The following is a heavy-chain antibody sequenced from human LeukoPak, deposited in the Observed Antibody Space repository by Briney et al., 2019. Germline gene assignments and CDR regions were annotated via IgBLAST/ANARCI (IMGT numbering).Heavy chain of an antibody. J-gene: IGHJ4*02. V-gene: IGHV4-39*07. Sequence: SETLSLTCTVSGGSISSSSYYWGWIRQPPGKGLEWIGSIYYSGSTYYNPSLKSRVTISVDTSKNQFSLKLSSVTAADTAVYYCARPAMVRGPGLGDLDYWGQGTLVTVSS. D-gene: IGHD3-10*01. CDR2: IYYSGST. CDR1: GGSISSSSYY. CDR3: ARPAMVRGPGLGDLDY.